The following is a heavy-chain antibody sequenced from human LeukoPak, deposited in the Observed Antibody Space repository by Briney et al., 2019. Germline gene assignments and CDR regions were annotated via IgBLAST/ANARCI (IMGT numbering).Heavy chain of an antibody. Sequence: SETLSLTCTVSGGSISSSGYYWGWIRQPPGKGREWIGSIYYSGSTYYNPSLKSRVTISVATSKNQFSLRLNSVNAADTAVYYCASGGLTMIHFWGQGTLVTVSS. CDR2: IYYSGST. CDR1: GGSISSSGYY. V-gene: IGHV4-39*01. CDR3: ASGGLTMIHF. J-gene: IGHJ4*02. D-gene: IGHD3-22*01.